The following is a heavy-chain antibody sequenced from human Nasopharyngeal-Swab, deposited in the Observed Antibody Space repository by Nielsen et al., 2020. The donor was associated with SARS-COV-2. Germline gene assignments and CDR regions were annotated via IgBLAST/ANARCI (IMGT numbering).Heavy chain of an antibody. V-gene: IGHV3-11*01. Sequence: GESLKISCAASGFTFSDYYMSWIRQAPGKGLEWVSYISSSGSTIYYADSVKVRFTISRDNAKNSLYLQMNSLRAEDTAVYYCARDGADSIAAALYYYYGMDVWGQGTTVTVSS. CDR3: ARDGADSIAAALYYYYGMDV. J-gene: IGHJ6*02. CDR1: GFTFSDYY. CDR2: ISSSGSTI. D-gene: IGHD6-13*01.